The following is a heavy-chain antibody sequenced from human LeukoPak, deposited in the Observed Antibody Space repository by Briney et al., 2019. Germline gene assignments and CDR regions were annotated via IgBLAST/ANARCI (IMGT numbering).Heavy chain of an antibody. J-gene: IGHJ4*02. CDR1: GFTFSSYW. Sequence: PGGSLRLSCAASGFTFSSYWMSWVRQAPGKGLEWVANIKLDGSEKNYVDSVKGRFTISRDNTKNSLYLQMSSLRPEDTAVYYCVKDYCSGDNCYSDYWGQGTLVTVSS. V-gene: IGHV3-7*01. D-gene: IGHD2-15*01. CDR2: IKLDGSEK. CDR3: VKDYCSGDNCYSDY.